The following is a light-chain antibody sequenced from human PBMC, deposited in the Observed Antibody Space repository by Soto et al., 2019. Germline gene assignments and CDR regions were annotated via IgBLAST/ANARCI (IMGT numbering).Light chain of an antibody. Sequence: QSALTQPPSASGSPGQSVTISCTGTSSDVGGYNYVSWYQQHPGKAPKLMIYEVSKRPSGVPDCFSGSKTGNTASLTVSGLQAEDGADYYCCSYAGSNNFPYVFGTGTKVTVL. CDR3: CSYAGSNNFPYV. V-gene: IGLV2-8*01. CDR1: SSDVGGYNY. J-gene: IGLJ1*01. CDR2: EVS.